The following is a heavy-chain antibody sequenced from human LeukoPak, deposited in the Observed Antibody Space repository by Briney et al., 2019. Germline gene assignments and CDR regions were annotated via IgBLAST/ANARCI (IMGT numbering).Heavy chain of an antibody. Sequence: ASVKVSCKASGYTFTGYYMHWVRQAPGQGLEWMGIINPSGGSTSYAQKFQGRVTMTRDTSTSTVYMELSSLRSEDTAVYYCARLYGDPPGYFDLWGRGTLVTVSS. CDR1: GYTFTGYY. CDR2: INPSGGST. V-gene: IGHV1-46*03. J-gene: IGHJ2*01. D-gene: IGHD4-17*01. CDR3: ARLYGDPPGYFDL.